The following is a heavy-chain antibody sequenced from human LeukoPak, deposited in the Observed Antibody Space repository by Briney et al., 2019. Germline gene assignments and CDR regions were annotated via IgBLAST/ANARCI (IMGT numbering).Heavy chain of an antibody. J-gene: IGHJ4*02. CDR1: GGSMSSYY. V-gene: IGHV4-59*01. CDR2: IYYSGST. CDR3: ARDLGDGYNWAY. D-gene: IGHD5-24*01. Sequence: SETLSLTCTVSGGSMSSYYWSWIRQPPGKGLERIGYIYYSGSTKYNPSLKSRVTILVDSSKNQFSLKLSSVTAADTAVYYWARDLGDGYNWAYWGQGTLVTVSS.